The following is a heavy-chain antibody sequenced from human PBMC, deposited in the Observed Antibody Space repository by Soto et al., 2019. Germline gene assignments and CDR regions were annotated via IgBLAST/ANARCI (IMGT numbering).Heavy chain of an antibody. V-gene: IGHV2-5*01. CDR1: GFSLNTGGAG. Sequence: QITLKESGPTLVKPTQTLTLTCTFSGFSLNTGGAGVGWIRQPPGEALEWLALIYWNEDKRYSPSLKSRLTITKDISKNQVVLTMTNMDPVDTATYYCAHRGYGDYPRDNRFDPRGQGALVSVSS. J-gene: IGHJ5*02. CDR2: IYWNEDK. CDR3: AHRGYGDYPRDNRFDP. D-gene: IGHD4-17*01.